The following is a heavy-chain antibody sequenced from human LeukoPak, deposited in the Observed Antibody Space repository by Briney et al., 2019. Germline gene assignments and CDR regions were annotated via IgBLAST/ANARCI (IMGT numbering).Heavy chain of an antibody. V-gene: IGHV3-23*01. CDR2: ISGSGGST. CDR3: AKVGGDGETHYYYYMDV. D-gene: IGHD3-16*01. Sequence: PGGSLRLSCAASGFTFSSYAMSWVRQAPGKGLEWVSAISGSGGSTYYADSVKGRFTISRDNSKNTLYLQMNSLRAEDTAVYYCAKVGGDGETHYYYYMDVWGKGTTVTVSS. CDR1: GFTFSSYA. J-gene: IGHJ6*03.